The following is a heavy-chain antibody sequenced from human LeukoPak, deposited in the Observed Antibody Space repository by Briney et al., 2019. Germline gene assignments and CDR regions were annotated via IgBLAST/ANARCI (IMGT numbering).Heavy chain of an antibody. CDR3: TRGPYYYYYYMDV. CDR2: ISGSGGST. CDR1: GFTFSSYA. J-gene: IGHJ6*03. D-gene: IGHD5-24*01. V-gene: IGHV3-23*01. Sequence: PGGSLRLSCAASGFTFSSYAMSWVRQAPGKGLEWVSAISGSGGSTYYADSVKGRFTISRDDSTSIAYLQMSSLKTEDTGVYFCTRGPYYYYYYMDVWGKGTTVTISS.